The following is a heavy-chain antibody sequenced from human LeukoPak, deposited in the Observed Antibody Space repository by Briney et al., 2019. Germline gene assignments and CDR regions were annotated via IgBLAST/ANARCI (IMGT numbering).Heavy chain of an antibody. V-gene: IGHV4-34*01. Sequence: PSETLSLTCAVYGGSLCGSYWSWIRPPPGKGREWSGEINHSGSANYNPSLTSRATLSIEKSKTQFSLNVNSVTAEATAVYYCAGALRDSGYYKVVYWGRGTLVTVSS. D-gene: IGHD3-3*01. CDR3: AGALRDSGYYKVVY. CDR2: INHSGSA. CDR1: GGSLCGSY. J-gene: IGHJ4*02.